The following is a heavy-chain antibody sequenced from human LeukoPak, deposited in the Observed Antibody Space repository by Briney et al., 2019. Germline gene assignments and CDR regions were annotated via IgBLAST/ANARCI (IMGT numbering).Heavy chain of an antibody. Sequence: GGSLRLSCAASGFTFSNYWMTWVRQAPGKGLEWVANIKQDGSEKYYVDSVKGRFTISRDNAKNSLYLQMNSLRAEGTAVYYCAREYYDYVWGSYRHGAFGPWGQGTLVTVSS. CDR3: AREYYDYVWGSYRHGAFGP. CDR2: IKQDGSEK. D-gene: IGHD3-16*02. CDR1: GFTFSNYW. V-gene: IGHV3-7*04. J-gene: IGHJ5*02.